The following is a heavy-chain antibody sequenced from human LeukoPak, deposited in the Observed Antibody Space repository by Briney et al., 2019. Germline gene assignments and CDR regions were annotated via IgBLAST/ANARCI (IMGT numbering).Heavy chain of an antibody. Sequence: PSETLSLPCTLSGHSISSYHGSCLRQPPGKGLEGLRYFYYSGSTNYNPSLKSRVTISVDPSKNRFSLKLSSVTAADTAVYYCARGNSWDPYDAFDIWGQGTMVTVSS. CDR3: ARGNSWDPYDAFDI. J-gene: IGHJ3*02. CDR1: GHSISSYH. V-gene: IGHV4-59*01. CDR2: FYYSGST. D-gene: IGHD1-26*01.